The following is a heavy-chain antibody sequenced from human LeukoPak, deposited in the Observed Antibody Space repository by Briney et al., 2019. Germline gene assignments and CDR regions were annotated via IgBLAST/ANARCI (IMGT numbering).Heavy chain of an antibody. J-gene: IGHJ4*02. CDR2: IYYSGST. D-gene: IGHD3-10*01. Sequence: SETLSLTCTVSGGSISSYYWSWIRQPPGKGLEWIGYIYYSGSTNYNPSLKSRVTISVDTSKNQFSLKLSSVTAADTAVYYCARALGGSGGALDYWGQGTLVTVSS. CDR1: GGSISSYY. V-gene: IGHV4-59*01. CDR3: ARALGGSGGALDY.